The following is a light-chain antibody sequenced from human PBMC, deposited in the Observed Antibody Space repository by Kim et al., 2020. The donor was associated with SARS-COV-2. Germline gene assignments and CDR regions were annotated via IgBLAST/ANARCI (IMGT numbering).Light chain of an antibody. CDR1: EPVSSD. V-gene: IGKV3-15*01. CDR2: GAS. CDR3: KQYHNWPRT. Sequence: VSPGESATHSCRASEPVSSDLAWYQQKPGQAPRHLIYGASTRASGIPARFSGSGSGTGFTLTISSLQSEDFAIYYCKQYHNWPRTFGQGTNVEIK. J-gene: IGKJ1*01.